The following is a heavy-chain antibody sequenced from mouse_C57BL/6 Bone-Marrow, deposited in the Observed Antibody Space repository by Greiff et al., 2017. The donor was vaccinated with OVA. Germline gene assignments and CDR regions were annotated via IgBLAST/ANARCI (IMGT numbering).Heavy chain of an antibody. V-gene: IGHV1-81*01. Sequence: VHLVESGAELARPGASVKLSCKASGYTFTSYGISWVKQRTGQGLEWIGEIYPRSGNTYYNEKFKGKATLTADKSSSTAYMELRSLTSEDSAVYFCARNYDLYYAMDYWGQGTSVTVSS. CDR2: IYPRSGNT. J-gene: IGHJ4*01. CDR3: ARNYDLYYAMDY. CDR1: GYTFTSYG. D-gene: IGHD1-1*01.